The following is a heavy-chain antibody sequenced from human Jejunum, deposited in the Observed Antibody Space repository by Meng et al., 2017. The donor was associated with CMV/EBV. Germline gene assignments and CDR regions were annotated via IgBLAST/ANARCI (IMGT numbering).Heavy chain of an antibody. CDR2: IYSNGST. CDR1: VTSTSYF. V-gene: IGHV4-39*01. D-gene: IGHD5-24*01. J-gene: IGHJ4*02. Sequence: VTSTSYFWAWIRQPPGKGLEWIATIYSNGSTYYNPSLKSRATIFADTSKNQFSLTLTSVTAADTALYYCARGMADRETTTYFDYWGQGTLVTVSS. CDR3: ARGMADRETTTYFDY.